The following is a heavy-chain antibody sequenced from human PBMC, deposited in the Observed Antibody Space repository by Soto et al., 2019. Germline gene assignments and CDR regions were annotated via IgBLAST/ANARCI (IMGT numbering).Heavy chain of an antibody. D-gene: IGHD4-17*01. CDR2: IYYSGST. CDR1: GGSISSGGYY. J-gene: IGHJ2*01. V-gene: IGHV4-31*03. Sequence: SETLSLTCTVSGGSISSGGYYWSWIRQHPGTGLEWIGYIYYSGSTYYNPSLKSRVTISVDTSKNQFSLKLRSVTAADTAVYYCAREQGPEGDYGGNSDRGYFDLWGRGTLVTVSS. CDR3: AREQGPEGDYGGNSDRGYFDL.